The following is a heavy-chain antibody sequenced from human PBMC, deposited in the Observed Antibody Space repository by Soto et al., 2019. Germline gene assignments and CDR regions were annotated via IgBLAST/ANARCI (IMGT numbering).Heavy chain of an antibody. CDR2: IIPIFGTA. CDR1: GGTFSSYA. V-gene: IGHV1-69*01. D-gene: IGHD5-18*01. Sequence: QVQLVQSGAEVKKPGSSVKVSCKASGGTFSSYAISWVRQAPGPGLEWMGGIIPIFGTANYAQKFQGRVTITADESTSTAYMELSSLRSEDTAVYYCAKADGYSYGFPYNWFDPWGQGTLVTVSS. J-gene: IGHJ5*02. CDR3: AKADGYSYGFPYNWFDP.